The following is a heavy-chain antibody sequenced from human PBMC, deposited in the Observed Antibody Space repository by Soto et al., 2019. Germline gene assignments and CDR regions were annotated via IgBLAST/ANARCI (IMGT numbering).Heavy chain of an antibody. CDR3: ARDIRQLGPHTSYYYYGMDG. J-gene: IGHJ6*02. CDR2: IKSKTDGGTT. D-gene: IGHD6-6*01. V-gene: IGHV3-15*07. CDR1: GFTFSNAW. Sequence: GGSLRLSCAASGFTFSNAWMNWVRQAPGKGLEWVGRIKSKTDGGTTDYAAPVKGRFTISRDDSKNTLYLQMNSLRAEDTAVYYCARDIRQLGPHTSYYYYGMDGWGQGTTVTVSS.